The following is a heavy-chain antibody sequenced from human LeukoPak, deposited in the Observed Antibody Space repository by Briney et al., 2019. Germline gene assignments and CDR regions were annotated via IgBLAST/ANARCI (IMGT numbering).Heavy chain of an antibody. CDR3: ARDLDWAFDY. CDR2: ISTGSTNI. J-gene: IGHJ4*02. V-gene: IGHV3-48*01. CDR1: GFTFSSYS. D-gene: IGHD3-9*01. Sequence: QPGGSLRLSCATSGFTFSSYSMNWVRQAPGKGLEWVSYISTGSTNIKQADSVKGRFTISRDNAKNSLYLQMNSLRAEDRAVYYCARDLDWAFDYWGQGLLVTVSS.